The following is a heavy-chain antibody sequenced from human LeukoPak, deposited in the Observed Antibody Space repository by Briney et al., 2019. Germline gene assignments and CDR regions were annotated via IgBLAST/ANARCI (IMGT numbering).Heavy chain of an antibody. CDR2: IYHSGST. J-gene: IGHJ4*01. V-gene: IGHV4-30-2*01. D-gene: IGHD6-13*01. Sequence: SETLSLTCAVSGGSISSGGYSWSWIRQPSGKGLEWIGYIYHSGSTYYNSSLKSRVTISVDTSRNQFSLKLSSVTAADTALYYCASDKGYSNNYFDYWGQGTLVTVSS. CDR1: GGSISSGGYS. CDR3: ASDKGYSNNYFDY.